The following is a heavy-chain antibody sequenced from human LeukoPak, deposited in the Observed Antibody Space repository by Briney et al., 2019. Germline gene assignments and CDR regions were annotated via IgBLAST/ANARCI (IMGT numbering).Heavy chain of an antibody. Sequence: GSSVKVSCKASGGTFSSYAISWVRQAPGQGLEWMGGIIPIFGTANYAQKFQGRVTITADESTSTAYMELSSLRSEDTAVYYCAGECSSEYSSSWSGFDPWGQGTLVTVSS. CDR2: IIPIFGTA. CDR1: GGTFSSYA. CDR3: AGECSSEYSSSWSGFDP. V-gene: IGHV1-69*01. D-gene: IGHD6-13*01. J-gene: IGHJ5*02.